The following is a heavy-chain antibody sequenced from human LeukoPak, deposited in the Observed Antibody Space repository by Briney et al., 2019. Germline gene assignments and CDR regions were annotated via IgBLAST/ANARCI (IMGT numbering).Heavy chain of an antibody. CDR2: ISTKNGNT. J-gene: IGHJ4*02. D-gene: IGHD4-17*01. CDR1: GYTFTTYG. V-gene: IGHV1-18*01. CDR3: ARALGDYGDYDF. Sequence: GASVKVSCKASGYTFTTYGISWVRPAPGQGLEYMGWISTKNGNTNYAQKLQGRVTMTTDTSTSTAYMELRSLSSDDTAVYYCARALGDYGDYDFWGQGTLVTVSS.